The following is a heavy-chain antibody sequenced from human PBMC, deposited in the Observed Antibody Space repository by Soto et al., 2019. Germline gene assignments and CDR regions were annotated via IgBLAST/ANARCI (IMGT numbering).Heavy chain of an antibody. Sequence: PGESLKISCKGSGYSFTSYWISWVRQMPGKGLEWMGRSDPSDSYTNYSPSFQGHVTISADKSISTAYLQWSSLKASDTAMYYCARHKYCGDDCSSPFDPWGQGTLVTVSS. V-gene: IGHV5-10-1*01. CDR3: ARHKYCGDDCSSPFDP. CDR1: GYSFTSYW. J-gene: IGHJ5*02. D-gene: IGHD2-21*02. CDR2: SDPSDSYT.